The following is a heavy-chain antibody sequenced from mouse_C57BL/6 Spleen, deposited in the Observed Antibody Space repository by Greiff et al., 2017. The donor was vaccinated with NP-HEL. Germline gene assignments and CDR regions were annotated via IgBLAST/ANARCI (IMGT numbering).Heavy chain of an antibody. D-gene: IGHD1-1*01. Sequence: QVQLQQPGAELVRPGSSVKLSCKASGYTFTSYWMHWVKQRPIQGLEWIGNIDPSDSETHYNQKFKDKATLTVDKSSSTAYMQLSSLTSEDSAVYYCARHYYGRRDYAMDYWGQGTSVTVSS. J-gene: IGHJ4*01. CDR3: ARHYYGRRDYAMDY. V-gene: IGHV1-52*01. CDR2: IDPSDSET. CDR1: GYTFTSYW.